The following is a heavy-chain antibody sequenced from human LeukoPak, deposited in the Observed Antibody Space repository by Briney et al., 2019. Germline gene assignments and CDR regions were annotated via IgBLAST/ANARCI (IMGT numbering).Heavy chain of an antibody. Sequence: SETLSLTCTVSGGSISSYYWSWIRQPPGKGLEWIGYIYYSGSTNYNPSLKSRVTISVDTSKDQFSLKLSSVTAADTAVYYCARHYHGSGSSFDYWGQGTLVTVPS. V-gene: IGHV4-59*08. D-gene: IGHD3-10*01. J-gene: IGHJ4*02. CDR1: GGSISSYY. CDR3: ARHYHGSGSSFDY. CDR2: IYYSGST.